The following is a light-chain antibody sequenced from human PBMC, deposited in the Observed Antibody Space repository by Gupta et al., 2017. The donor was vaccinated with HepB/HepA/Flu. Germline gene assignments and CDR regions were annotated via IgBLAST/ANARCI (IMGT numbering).Light chain of an antibody. CDR3: QVWDRSSDNWV. V-gene: IGLV3-21*03. CDR1: NIGSKS. CDR2: EDR. Sequence: SSVLTQPPSVSVAPGKTARITCGGHNIGSKSVHWYQQKPGQAPVRVVYEDRDRPSGIPERFSGSNSGTTATLTISRVEAGDEADDYCQVWDRSSDNWVFGGGTKLTVL. J-gene: IGLJ3*02.